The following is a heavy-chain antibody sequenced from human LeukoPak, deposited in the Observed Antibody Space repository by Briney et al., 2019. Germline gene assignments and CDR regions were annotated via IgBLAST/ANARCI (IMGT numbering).Heavy chain of an antibody. CDR3: ARDHVDYYGSGSPSDYFDY. J-gene: IGHJ4*02. CDR1: GGSISSSSYY. V-gene: IGHV4-39*07. CDR2: IYYSGST. D-gene: IGHD3-10*01. Sequence: SETLSLTCTVSGGSISSSSYYWGWIRQPPGKGLEWIGSIYYSGSTYYNPSLKSRVTISVDTSKNQFSLKLSSVTAADTAVYYCARDHVDYYGSGSPSDYFDYWGQGTLVTVSS.